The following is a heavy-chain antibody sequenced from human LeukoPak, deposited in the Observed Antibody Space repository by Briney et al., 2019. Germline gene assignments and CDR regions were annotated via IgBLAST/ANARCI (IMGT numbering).Heavy chain of an antibody. CDR2: ISGSGGST. D-gene: IGHD3-3*01. CDR3: ARAGLEWLLSDYYYYMDV. J-gene: IGHJ6*03. V-gene: IGHV3-23*01. CDR1: GFTFSSYG. Sequence: PGGSLRLSCAASGFTFSSYGMIWVRQAPGKGLEWVSGISGSGGSTYLADSVKGRFTISRDNSKNSLYLQMNSLRAEDTAVYYCARAGLEWLLSDYYYYMDVWGKGTTVTVSS.